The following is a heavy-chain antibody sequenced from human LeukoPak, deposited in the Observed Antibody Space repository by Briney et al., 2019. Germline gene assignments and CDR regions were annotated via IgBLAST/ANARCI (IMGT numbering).Heavy chain of an antibody. Sequence: SETLSLTCAVSGGSISSGGYSWSWIRQPPGKGLEWIGYIYHSGSTYYNPSLKSRVTISVDTSKNQFSLKLSSVTAADAAVYYCAREGMTLDYWGQGTLVTVSS. V-gene: IGHV4-30-2*01. CDR2: IYHSGST. J-gene: IGHJ4*02. CDR3: AREGMTLDY. CDR1: GGSISSGGYS.